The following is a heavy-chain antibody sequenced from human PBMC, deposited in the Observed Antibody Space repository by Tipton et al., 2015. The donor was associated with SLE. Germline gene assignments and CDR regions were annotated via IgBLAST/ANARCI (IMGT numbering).Heavy chain of an antibody. J-gene: IGHJ5*02. CDR3: AISEGEWLLLSWFDP. Sequence: TLSLTCTVSGGSISSGSYYWSWIRQPAGKGPEWIGRIYTSGSTNYNPSLKSRVTISVDTSKNQFSLKLSSVTAADTAVYYCAISEGEWLLLSWFDPWGQGTLVTVSS. D-gene: IGHD3-3*01. CDR1: GGSISSGSYY. CDR2: IYTSGST. V-gene: IGHV4-61*02.